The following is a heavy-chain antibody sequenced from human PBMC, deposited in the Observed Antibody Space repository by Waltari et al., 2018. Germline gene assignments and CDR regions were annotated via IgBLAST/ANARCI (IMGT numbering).Heavy chain of an antibody. CDR1: GPTLGLHT. V-gene: IGHV3-49*03. J-gene: IGHJ4*02. Sequence: EGQLVGSWGGWVQSGRSRKLSCNVSGPTLGLHTVNWFRRAPGKGLEWLGFIRTGGTTKYAASVKGRFSFSRDDSESTAHLQMDSLNTEDTALYYCTPDLAYIRFEYWGQGSLVTVSS. D-gene: IGHD1-20*01. CDR2: IRTGGTT. CDR3: TPDLAYIRFEY.